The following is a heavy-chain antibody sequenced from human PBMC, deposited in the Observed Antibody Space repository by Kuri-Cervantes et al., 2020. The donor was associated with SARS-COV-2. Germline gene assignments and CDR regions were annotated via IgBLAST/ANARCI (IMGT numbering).Heavy chain of an antibody. D-gene: IGHD1-7*01. V-gene: IGHV3-48*04. Sequence: GESLKISCAASGFTFSSYSMNWVRQAPGKGLEWVSYISSSSSTIYYADSVKGRFTISRDNAKNSLYLQMNSLRAEDTAVYYCARGTLSTGTTPFDYWGQGTLVTVSS. CDR1: GFTFSSYS. CDR3: ARGTLSTGTTPFDY. J-gene: IGHJ4*02. CDR2: ISSSSSTI.